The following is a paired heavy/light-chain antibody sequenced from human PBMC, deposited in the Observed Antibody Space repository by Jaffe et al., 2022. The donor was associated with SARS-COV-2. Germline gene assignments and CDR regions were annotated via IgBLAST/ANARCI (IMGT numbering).Heavy chain of an antibody. CDR2: IYYSGST. Sequence: QLQLQESGPGLVKPSETLSLSCTVSGDSISSSIYYWGWIRQPPGKGLEWIGSIYYSGSTYYNPSLKSRVTISLDTSKNQLSLKVSSVTAADTAVYYCARPVTEPYSWFDPWGQGTLVTVSS. V-gene: IGHV4-39*01. CDR3: ARPVTEPYSWFDP. D-gene: IGHD4-4*01. CDR1: GDSISSSIYY. J-gene: IGHJ5*02.
Light chain of an antibody. J-gene: IGKJ1*01. CDR3: QQYNNWPT. Sequence: EIVMTQFPATLSVSPGERATLSCRASQSVTSNLAWYQQKPGQAPRLLIYGASTRATGIPARFSGSGSGTEFTLTISSLQSEDFAVYFCQQYNNWPTFGQGTKVEIK. CDR2: GAS. CDR1: QSVTSN. V-gene: IGKV3-15*01.